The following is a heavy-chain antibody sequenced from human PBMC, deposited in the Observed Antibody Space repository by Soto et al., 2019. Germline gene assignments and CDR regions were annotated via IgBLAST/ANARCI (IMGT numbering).Heavy chain of an antibody. Sequence: GASVKVSCKASGGTFSSYAISWVRQAPGQGLEWMGGIIPIFGTANYAQKFQGRVTITADESTSTAYMELSSLRSEDTAVYYCARSPGSYSSWYQGLFDYWGQGTLVTGSS. CDR1: GGTFSSYA. D-gene: IGHD6-13*01. J-gene: IGHJ4*02. CDR3: ARSPGSYSSWYQGLFDY. V-gene: IGHV1-69*13. CDR2: IIPIFGTA.